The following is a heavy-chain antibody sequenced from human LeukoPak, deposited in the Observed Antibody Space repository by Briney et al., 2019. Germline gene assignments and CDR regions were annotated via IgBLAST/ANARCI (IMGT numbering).Heavy chain of an antibody. CDR1: GGTFSSYA. CDR2: INPNSGGT. V-gene: IGHV1-2*02. CDR3: ARFHTVTTTDPFDY. J-gene: IGHJ4*02. Sequence: ASVKVSCKASGGTFSSYAISWVRQAPGQGLEWMGWINPNSGGTNYAQKFQGRVTMTRDTSISTAYMELSRLRSDDTAVYYCARFHTVTTTDPFDYWGQGTLVTVSS. D-gene: IGHD4-11*01.